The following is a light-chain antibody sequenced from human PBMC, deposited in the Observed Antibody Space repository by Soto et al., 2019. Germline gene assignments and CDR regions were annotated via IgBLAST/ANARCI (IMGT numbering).Light chain of an antibody. J-gene: IGLJ2*01. V-gene: IGLV2-14*01. CDR3: SSYTSSSTPL. CDR2: DVS. Sequence: QYALTQPAFVSGSPGQSITISCTGTSSDVGGYNYVSWYQQHPGKAPKLMIYDVSNRPSGVSNRFSGSKSGNTASLTISGLQAEDEADYYCSSYTSSSTPLFGGGTKLTVL. CDR1: SSDVGGYNY.